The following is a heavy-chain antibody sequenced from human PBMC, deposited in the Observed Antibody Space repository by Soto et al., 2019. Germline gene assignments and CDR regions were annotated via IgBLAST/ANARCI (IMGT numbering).Heavy chain of an antibody. CDR1: GGSISSYY. CDR2: IYYSGST. D-gene: IGHD1-26*01. V-gene: IGHV4-59*01. J-gene: IGHJ4*02. Sequence: SETLSLTCTVSGGSISSYYWSWIRQPPGKGLEWIGYIYYSGSTNYNPSLKSRVTISVDTSKNQFSLKLSSVTAADTAVYYCARAGEWESQTTFFDYWGQGTLVTVSS. CDR3: ARAGEWESQTTFFDY.